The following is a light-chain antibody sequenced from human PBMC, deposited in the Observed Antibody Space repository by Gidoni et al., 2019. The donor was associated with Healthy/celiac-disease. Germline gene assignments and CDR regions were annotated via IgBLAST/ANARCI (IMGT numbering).Light chain of an antibody. Sequence: DIQMTQSPSTLSASVGDRVTITCRASQSISSWLAWYQQKPGKAPKLLIYKASSLESGVPSRFSGSVSGTEFTLTISSLQPYDFATYYCQQYNSYSTYTFGQGTKLEIK. V-gene: IGKV1-5*03. J-gene: IGKJ2*01. CDR1: QSISSW. CDR2: KAS. CDR3: QQYNSYSTYT.